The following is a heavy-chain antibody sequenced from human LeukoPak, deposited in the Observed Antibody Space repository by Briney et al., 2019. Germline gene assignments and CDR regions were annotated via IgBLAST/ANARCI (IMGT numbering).Heavy chain of an antibody. CDR2: ISPDGSSK. J-gene: IGHJ4*02. CDR1: GFPFSTYS. D-gene: IGHD1-14*01. V-gene: IGHV3-74*01. Sequence: GGSLGLSCAASGFPFSTYSMHWVRQPPGKGLVWVSRISPDGSSKSYADSVKGRFIISRDNAKNTLSLQMTSLTAEDTAVYYCARDGGLLPDNWGKGTLVTVSS. CDR3: ARDGGLLPDN.